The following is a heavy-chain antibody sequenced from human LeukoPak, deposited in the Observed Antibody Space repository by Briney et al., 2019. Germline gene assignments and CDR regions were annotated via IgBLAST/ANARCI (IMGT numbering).Heavy chain of an antibody. CDR3: ARGRGRIAATSYMDV. CDR2: IYYSGST. J-gene: IGHJ6*03. Sequence: SETLSLTCTVSGGSISSYYWSWIRQPPGKGLEWIGSIYYSGSTYYNPSLKSRVTISVDTSKNQFSLKLSSVTAADTAVYYCARGRGRIAATSYMDVWGKGTTVTVSS. D-gene: IGHD6-13*01. V-gene: IGHV4-39*07. CDR1: GGSISSYY.